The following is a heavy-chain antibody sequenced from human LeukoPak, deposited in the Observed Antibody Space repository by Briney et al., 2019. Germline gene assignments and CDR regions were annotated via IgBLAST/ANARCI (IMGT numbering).Heavy chain of an antibody. J-gene: IGHJ4*02. V-gene: IGHV4-59*01. CDR3: AREEGYYGSGSYIRTIDY. CDR2: IYYSGST. Sequence: SETLSLTCTVSGGSISSYYWSWLRQPPGKGLEWIGYIYYSGSTNYNPSLKSRVTISVDTSKNQFSLKLSSVTAADTAVYYCAREEGYYGSGSYIRTIDYWGQGTLVTVSS. D-gene: IGHD3-10*01. CDR1: GGSISSYY.